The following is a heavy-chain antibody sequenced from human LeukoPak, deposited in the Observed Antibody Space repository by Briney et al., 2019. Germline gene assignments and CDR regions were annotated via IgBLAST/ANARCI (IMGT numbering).Heavy chain of an antibody. V-gene: IGHV1-8*01. CDR3: ATARAKHLDYGLGN. D-gene: IGHD4-17*01. J-gene: IGHJ4*02. CDR1: GYTFTSYD. CDR2: MNPNSGNT. Sequence: ASVKVSCKASGYTFTSYDINWVRQATGQGLEWMGWMNPNSGNTGYAQKFQGRVTMTRNTSISTAYMELSSPRSEDTAVYYCATARAKHLDYGLGNWGQGTLVTVSS.